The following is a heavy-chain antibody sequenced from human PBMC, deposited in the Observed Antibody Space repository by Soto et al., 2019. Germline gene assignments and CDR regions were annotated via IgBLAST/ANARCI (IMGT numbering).Heavy chain of an antibody. V-gene: IGHV3-72*01. J-gene: IGHJ4*02. CDR1: GFTLSDHY. CDR2: SRDTPSGYTT. CDR3: GRARYFTDSSGYTRSFDL. D-gene: IGHD3-22*01. Sequence: EVQLVESGGGLVQPGGSLRLSCAASGFTLSDHYIDWVRQAPGRGLEWVGRSRDTPSGYTTHYAASVRGRFTTSREDSKDSVYLPMNSLKTEDTAVYYCGRARYFTDSSGYTRSFDLWGKATLVTVSS.